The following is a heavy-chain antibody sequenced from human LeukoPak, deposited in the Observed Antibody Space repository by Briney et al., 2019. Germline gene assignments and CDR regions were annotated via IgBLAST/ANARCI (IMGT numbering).Heavy chain of an antibody. CDR3: ARGGYYDSSGYYYVGYFHH. D-gene: IGHD3-22*01. Sequence: GGSLRLSCAASGFTFSSYEMNWVRQAPGKGLEWVSYISFSGSTIYYADSVRGRFTISRDNAKNSLYVQMNSLRAEDTAVYYCARGGYYDSSGYYYVGYFHHWGQGTLVTVSS. V-gene: IGHV3-48*03. J-gene: IGHJ1*01. CDR1: GFTFSSYE. CDR2: ISFSGSTI.